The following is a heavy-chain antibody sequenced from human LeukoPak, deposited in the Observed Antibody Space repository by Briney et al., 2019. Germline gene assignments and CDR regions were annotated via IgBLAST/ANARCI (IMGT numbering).Heavy chain of an antibody. J-gene: IGHJ4*02. V-gene: IGHV3-66*01. CDR2: IYSGGST. Sequence: PGGSLRLSCAASGFTFSSYDMSWVRQAPGKGLEWVSVIYSGGSTYYADSVKGRFTISRDNSKNTLYLQMNSLRAEDTAVYYCARDRSYDLGDYFDYWGQGTLVTVSS. CDR1: GFTFSSYD. D-gene: IGHD5-12*01. CDR3: ARDRSYDLGDYFDY.